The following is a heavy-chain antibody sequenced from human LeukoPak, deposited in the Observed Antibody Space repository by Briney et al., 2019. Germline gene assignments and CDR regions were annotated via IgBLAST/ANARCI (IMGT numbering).Heavy chain of an antibody. CDR3: AKDRLLNCRGDCYIFDY. CDR2: IRYDGSNK. J-gene: IGHJ4*02. Sequence: GGSLRLSCAASGFTFSSYGMHWVRQAPGKGLEWVAFIRYDGSNKYYADFVKGRFTISRDNSKNTLYLQMNSLRAEDTAVYYCAKDRLLNCRGDCYIFDYWGQGTVVTVSS. CDR1: GFTFSSYG. V-gene: IGHV3-30*02. D-gene: IGHD2-21*02.